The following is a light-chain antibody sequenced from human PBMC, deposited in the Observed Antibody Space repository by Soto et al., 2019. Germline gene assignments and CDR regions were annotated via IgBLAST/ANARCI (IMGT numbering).Light chain of an antibody. CDR3: QQYKNGPPQGA. J-gene: IGKJ1*01. V-gene: IGKV3-15*01. Sequence: EIVMTQSPATLSVSPGERATLSCRASQSVSSNLAWYQQKPGQAPRLLIYGASTRATGIPARFSGSGSGTDFTPPHRGRQSKVFAFYSCQQYKNGPPQGAFGQGTK. CDR1: QSVSSN. CDR2: GAS.